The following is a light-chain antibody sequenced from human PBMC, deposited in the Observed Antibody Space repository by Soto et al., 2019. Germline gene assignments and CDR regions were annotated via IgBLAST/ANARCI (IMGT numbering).Light chain of an antibody. CDR1: SSDVGGYNL. J-gene: IGLJ3*02. Sequence: QSALTQPRSMSGSPGQSVTISCTGTSSDVGGYNLVSWYQQRPGEAPKLIISEVRNRPSGISYRFTGSKSGNTASLTISGLQAEDEADYYCSSYTTTSTLVFGGGTKLTVL. CDR2: EVR. CDR3: SSYTTTSTLV. V-gene: IGLV2-14*01.